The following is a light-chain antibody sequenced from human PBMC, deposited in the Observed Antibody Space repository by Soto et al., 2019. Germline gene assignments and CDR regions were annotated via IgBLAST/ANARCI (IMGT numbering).Light chain of an antibody. J-gene: IGLJ1*01. Sequence: QSALTQPPSASGSPGQSVTISCTGTSSDVGGYKYASWYQQHPGKAPKLMIYEVSKRPSGVPDRFSGSKSGNTASLTVSGLQAEDEADYYCSSYAGSNNPYVFGTGTKLTVL. CDR1: SSDVGGYKY. V-gene: IGLV2-8*01. CDR3: SSYAGSNNPYV. CDR2: EVS.